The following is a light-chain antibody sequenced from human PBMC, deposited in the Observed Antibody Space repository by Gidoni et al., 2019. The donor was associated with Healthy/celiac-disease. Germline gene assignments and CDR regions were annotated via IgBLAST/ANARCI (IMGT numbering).Light chain of an antibody. V-gene: IGLV1-47*01. Sequence: SVLTQPPPASGTPRQRVTISCSGSSSNIGSNHVYWYQQLPGTAPKLLIYRNNQRPSGVPDRFSGSKSGTSASLAISGLRSEDEADYYCAAWDDSLSGLYVFGTGTKVTVL. CDR1: SSNIGSNH. CDR3: AAWDDSLSGLYV. J-gene: IGLJ1*01. CDR2: RNN.